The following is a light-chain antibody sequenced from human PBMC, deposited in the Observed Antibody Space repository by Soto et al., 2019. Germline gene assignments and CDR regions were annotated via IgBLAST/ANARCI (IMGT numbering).Light chain of an antibody. J-gene: IGLJ2*01. CDR1: SSNIGSNT. V-gene: IGLV1-44*01. CDR3: AAWDDSLNGLVL. CDR2: SNN. Sequence: QSVLTQPPSASGTPGQRVTISCSGSSSNIGSNTVNWYQQLPGTAPKLLIYSNNQRPSGVPVRFSGSKSGTSASLAISGLQSEDEADYYCAAWDDSLNGLVLFGGGTKVTVL.